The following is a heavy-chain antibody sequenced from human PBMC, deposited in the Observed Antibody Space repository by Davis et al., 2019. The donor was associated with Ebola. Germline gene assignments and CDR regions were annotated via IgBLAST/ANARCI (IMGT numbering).Heavy chain of an antibody. V-gene: IGHV4-34*01. D-gene: IGHD1-26*01. CDR2: INHSGST. CDR3: ARVKMWELRCCGAFDI. Sequence: LRPSCAVYGASFSGYYWSWIRQPPGRGLEWIGEINHSGSTNYNPSLKSRVTISVDTSKNQLSLKLSCVTAADTAVYYCARVKMWELRCCGAFDIWGQGTMVTVSS. J-gene: IGHJ3*02. CDR1: GASFSGYY.